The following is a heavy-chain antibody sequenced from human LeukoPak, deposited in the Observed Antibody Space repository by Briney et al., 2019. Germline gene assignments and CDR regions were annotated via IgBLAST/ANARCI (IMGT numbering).Heavy chain of an antibody. D-gene: IGHD3-16*02. CDR1: GGSFSGYY. V-gene: IGHV4-34*01. J-gene: IGHJ4*02. Sequence: SETLSLTCAVYGGSFSGYYWSWIRQPPGKGLEWIGEINHSGSTNYNPSLKSRVTISVDTSKNQFSLKLSSVTAADTAVYYCAREERGDDYVWGSYRSYYFDYWGQGTLVTVSS. CDR3: AREERGDDYVWGSYRSYYFDY. CDR2: INHSGST.